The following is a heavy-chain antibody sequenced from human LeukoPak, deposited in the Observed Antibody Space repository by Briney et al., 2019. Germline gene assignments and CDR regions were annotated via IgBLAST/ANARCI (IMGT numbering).Heavy chain of an antibody. CDR1: GYSFGNHW. V-gene: IGHV5-51*01. Sequence: PGESLKISCKGSGYSFGNHWIGWVRQMPGKGLEWVGIIYPGDSDTRYSPSFQGQVTISADKSITTAYLQWSSLKSSDTAMYYCARHSSSSGYYYFDSWGQGTLVTVSS. J-gene: IGHJ4*02. CDR3: ARHSSSSGYYYFDS. D-gene: IGHD3-22*01. CDR2: IYPGDSDT.